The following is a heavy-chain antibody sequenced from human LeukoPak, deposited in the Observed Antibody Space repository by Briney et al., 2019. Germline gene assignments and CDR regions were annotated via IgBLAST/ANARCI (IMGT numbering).Heavy chain of an antibody. V-gene: IGHV4-59*11. CDR3: ARFNAGCSEAICYVHC. Sequence: SETLSLTCTVSGGSMNDHYWTWIRQPPEKGLELIGHIYSSGTTAYTPSLKSRVTMSIDTSRNQFSLNLFSVTAADSAVYYCARFNAGCSEAICYVHCCGQGILVIV. CDR1: GGSMNDHY. CDR2: IYSSGTT. D-gene: IGHD2-2*01. J-gene: IGHJ4*02.